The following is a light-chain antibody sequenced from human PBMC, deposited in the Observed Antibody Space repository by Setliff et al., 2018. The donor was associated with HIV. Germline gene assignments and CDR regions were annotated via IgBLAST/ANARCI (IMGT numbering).Light chain of an antibody. Sequence: QSVLTQPASVSGAPGQSITISCTGASDDVGSYNYVSWYQQHPGKAPKLMIYDVTNRPSGVSDRFFGSKSGNTASLTISGLQAEDEADYYCNSYTSTTFYVFGSGTKVTVL. CDR2: DVT. CDR1: SDDVGSYNY. CDR3: NSYTSTTFYV. V-gene: IGLV2-14*03. J-gene: IGLJ1*01.